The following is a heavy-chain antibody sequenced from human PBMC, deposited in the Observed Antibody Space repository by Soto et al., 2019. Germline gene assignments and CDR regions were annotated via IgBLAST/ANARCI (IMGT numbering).Heavy chain of an antibody. CDR3: ARDAGGRGNGAFAI. V-gene: IGHV4-59*01. Sequence: QVQLQESGPGLVKPSETLSLTCTVSGGSISTYYWSWMRQPPGKGLEWIGYIYYSGSTNSNPSLKSRVTISEDTSKNQLSLKLSSVTAADTAVYYCARDAGGRGNGAFAIWGQGTMVTVPS. CDR2: IYYSGST. J-gene: IGHJ3*02. CDR1: GGSISTYY. D-gene: IGHD3-16*01.